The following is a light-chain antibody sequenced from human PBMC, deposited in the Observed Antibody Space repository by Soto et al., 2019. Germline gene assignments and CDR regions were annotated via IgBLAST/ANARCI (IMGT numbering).Light chain of an antibody. CDR3: QKYQDWWT. CDR2: GTF. CDR1: QSVDNN. J-gene: IGKJ1*01. V-gene: IGKV3-15*01. Sequence: EIVMTQSPATLSVSAGEGVTLSCRASQSVDNNVAWYQMKPGQAPRLLIHGTFTRATGVPARFSGSGFRTEFNLTISRLQSEDFAIYYRQKYQDWWTLPHGTKVDIK.